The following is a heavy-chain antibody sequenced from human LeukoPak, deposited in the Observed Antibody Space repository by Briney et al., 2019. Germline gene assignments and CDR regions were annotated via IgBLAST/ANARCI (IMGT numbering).Heavy chain of an antibody. D-gene: IGHD3-22*01. Sequence: GSLRLSCAASGFTFSSYAMHWVRQAPGKGLEWVAVISYDGSNKYYADSVKGRFTISRDNSKNTLYLQMNSLRAEDTAVYYCAREGYYYDSSGYYGRWFDPWGQGTLVTVSS. J-gene: IGHJ5*02. V-gene: IGHV3-30-3*01. CDR2: ISYDGSNK. CDR1: GFTFSSYA. CDR3: AREGYYYDSSGYYGRWFDP.